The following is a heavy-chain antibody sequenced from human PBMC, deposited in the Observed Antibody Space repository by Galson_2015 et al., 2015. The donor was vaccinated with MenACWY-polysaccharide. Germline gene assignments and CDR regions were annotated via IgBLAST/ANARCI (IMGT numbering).Heavy chain of an antibody. J-gene: IGHJ6*02. Sequence: SETLSLTCAVSGGSISSSYWWTWVRQPPGKGLEWIGEIYHDGRTAYIPSLKSRITVSQDKAKNQVSLRLISVTAADTAVYYCAKRPIRASGGGLDVWGQGTTVTVS. CDR1: GGSISSSYW. D-gene: IGHD3-10*01. CDR2: IYHDGRT. V-gene: IGHV4-4*02. CDR3: AKRPIRASGGGLDV.